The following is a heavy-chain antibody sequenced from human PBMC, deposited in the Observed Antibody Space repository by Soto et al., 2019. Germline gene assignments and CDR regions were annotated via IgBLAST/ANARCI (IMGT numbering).Heavy chain of an antibody. CDR2: LIGGHYGT. D-gene: IGHD3-10*01. Sequence: GGSLRLSCTASGFTLQNYAMAWVRQAPGKGLEWVSTLIGGHYGTAYSYSVKGRFTVSRDNSKNCLYLQMNSLGVEDTAMYFCSKGKSTGDIDWFDPWGQGSLVTVSS. V-gene: IGHV3-23*01. CDR3: SKGKSTGDIDWFDP. J-gene: IGHJ5*02. CDR1: GFTLQNYA.